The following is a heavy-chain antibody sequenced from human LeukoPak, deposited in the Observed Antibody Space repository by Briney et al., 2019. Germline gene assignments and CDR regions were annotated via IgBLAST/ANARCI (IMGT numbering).Heavy chain of an antibody. J-gene: IGHJ4*02. CDR3: ARVPTGGAGLRYFAWLGDS. V-gene: IGHV3-69-1*01. CDR1: AFSINAYN. CDR2: ISSSSSI. Sequence: PGGSLRLSCAASAFSINAYNMNWVRQAPGKGLEGVSYISSSSSIYYADSVKGRFTISRDNAKNSLYLQMNSLSAEDTAVYYCARVPTGGAGLRYFAWLGDSWGPGTLVTVSS. D-gene: IGHD3-9*01.